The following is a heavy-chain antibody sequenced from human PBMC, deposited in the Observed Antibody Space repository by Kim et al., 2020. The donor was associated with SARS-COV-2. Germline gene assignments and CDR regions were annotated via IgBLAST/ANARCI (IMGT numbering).Heavy chain of an antibody. V-gene: IGHV1-18*01. CDR2: ISAYNGNT. CDR3: ARDHQYYGFLEWFEGCYYYGMDV. Sequence: ASVKVSCKASGYTFTSYGISWVRQAPGQGLEWMGWISAYNGNTNYAQKLQGRVTMTTDTSTSTAYMELRSLRSDDTGVYYCARDHQYYGFLEWFEGCYYYGMDVWGLVTTVTISS. J-gene: IGHJ6*02. D-gene: IGHD3-3*01. CDR1: GYTFTSYG.